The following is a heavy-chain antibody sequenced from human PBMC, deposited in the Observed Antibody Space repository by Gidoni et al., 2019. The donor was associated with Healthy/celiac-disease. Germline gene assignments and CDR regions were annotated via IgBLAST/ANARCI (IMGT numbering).Heavy chain of an antibody. D-gene: IGHD6-13*01. CDR1: RFTFSNYS. CDR2: ISGSGVSS. CDR3: AISSSYPLEYFQH. J-gene: IGHJ1*01. Sequence: EVQLLESGGGLVQPGGSLRHYCAASRFTFSNYSMSWVCQAPGKVLEWVSVISGSGVSSYYADSVKGRFTISRDNSKNTLYLQMNSLRAEDTAVYYCAISSSYPLEYFQHWGQGTLVTVSS. V-gene: IGHV3-23*01.